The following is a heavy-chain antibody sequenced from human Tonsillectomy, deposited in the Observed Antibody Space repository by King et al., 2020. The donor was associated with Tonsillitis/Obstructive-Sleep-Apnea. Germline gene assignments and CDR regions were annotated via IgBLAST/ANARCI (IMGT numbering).Heavy chain of an antibody. Sequence: VQLVESGGGVVQPGRSLRLSCAASGFTFSSYGMHWVRQAPGKGLEWVAVIWYDGSNKYYADSVKGRFTISRDNSKNTLYRRMNSLRAEDTAVYYCARDLGITIFGVVNYYYYYMDVWGKGTTVTVS. J-gene: IGHJ6*03. CDR2: IWYDGSNK. CDR1: GFTFSSYG. D-gene: IGHD3-3*01. CDR3: ARDLGITIFGVVNYYYYYMDV. V-gene: IGHV3-33*01.